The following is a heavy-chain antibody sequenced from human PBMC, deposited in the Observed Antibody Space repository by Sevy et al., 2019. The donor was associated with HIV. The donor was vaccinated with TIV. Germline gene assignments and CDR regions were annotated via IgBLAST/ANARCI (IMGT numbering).Heavy chain of an antibody. CDR1: GDSTSDYY. Sequence: SETLSLTCNVSGDSTSDYYWSWIRQSPWKGLEWIGYISHSGSTNHNPSLKRRVTLSADTSKNQISLKLTFVTAADTAVYYCARGKVLTDYWGQGTLVTVSS. J-gene: IGHJ4*02. CDR2: ISHSGST. CDR3: ARGKVLTDY. V-gene: IGHV4-59*01.